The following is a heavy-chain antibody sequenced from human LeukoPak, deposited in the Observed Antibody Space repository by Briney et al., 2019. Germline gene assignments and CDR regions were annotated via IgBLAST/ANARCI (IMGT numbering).Heavy chain of an antibody. CDR3: ARSIAVAGPKHFDY. CDR2: IYYSGST. Sequence: SETLSLTCTVSGGSISSYYWSWIRQPPGKGLEWIGYIYYSGSTNYNPSLKSRVTISVDTSKNQFSLKLSSVTAADTAAYYCARSIAVAGPKHFDYWGQGTLVTVSS. V-gene: IGHV4-59*01. J-gene: IGHJ4*02. D-gene: IGHD6-19*01. CDR1: GGSISSYY.